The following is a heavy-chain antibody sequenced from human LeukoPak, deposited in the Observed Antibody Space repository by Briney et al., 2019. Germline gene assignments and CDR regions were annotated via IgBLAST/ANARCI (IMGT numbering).Heavy chain of an antibody. J-gene: IGHJ4*02. V-gene: IGHV3-9*01. CDR3: AKDIFGGDYDSSGCFDY. D-gene: IGHD3-22*01. Sequence: GGSLRLSCAASGFTFDDYAMHWVRQAPGKGLEWVSGISWNSGSIGYADSVKGRFTISRDNAKNSLYLQMNSLRAEDTALYYCAKDIFGGDYDSSGCFDYWGQGTLVTVSS. CDR1: GFTFDDYA. CDR2: ISWNSGSI.